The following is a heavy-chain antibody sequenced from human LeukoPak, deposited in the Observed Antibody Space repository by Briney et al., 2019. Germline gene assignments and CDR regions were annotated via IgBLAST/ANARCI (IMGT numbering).Heavy chain of an antibody. Sequence: SETLSLTCAVYGGSFGGYYWSWIRQPPGKGLEWIGEINHSGSTNYNPSLKSRVTISVDTSKNQFSLKLSSVTAADTAVYYCARGGFSDAFDIWGQGTMVTVSS. CDR1: GGSFGGYY. V-gene: IGHV4-34*01. J-gene: IGHJ3*02. D-gene: IGHD3-3*01. CDR3: ARGGFSDAFDI. CDR2: INHSGST.